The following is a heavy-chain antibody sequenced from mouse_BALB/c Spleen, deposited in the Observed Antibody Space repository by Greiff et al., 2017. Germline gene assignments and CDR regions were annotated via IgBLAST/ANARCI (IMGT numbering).Heavy chain of an antibody. Sequence: VQLQQSGTVLARPGASVKMSCKASGYSFTSYWMHWVKQRPGQGLEWIGAIYPGNSDTSYNQKFKGKAKLTAVTSASTAYMELSSLTNEDSAVYYCSRQLGPPYYAMDYWGQGTSVTVSS. CDR3: SRQLGPPYYAMDY. CDR1: GYSFTSYW. J-gene: IGHJ4*01. D-gene: IGHD3-1*01. V-gene: IGHV1-5*01. CDR2: IYPGNSDT.